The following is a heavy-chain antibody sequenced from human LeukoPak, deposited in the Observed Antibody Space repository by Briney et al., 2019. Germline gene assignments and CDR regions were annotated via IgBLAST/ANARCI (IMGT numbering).Heavy chain of an antibody. J-gene: IGHJ4*02. CDR1: GFTFSSYA. D-gene: IGHD1-26*01. Sequence: GTSLRLSCAASGFTFSSYAMSWVRQAPGKGLEYVSAISSNGGSTYYANSVKGRFTISRDNSKNTLYLQMGSLRAEDMAVYYCARDSGYWGQGTLVTVSS. V-gene: IGHV3-64*01. CDR3: ARDSGY. CDR2: ISSNGGST.